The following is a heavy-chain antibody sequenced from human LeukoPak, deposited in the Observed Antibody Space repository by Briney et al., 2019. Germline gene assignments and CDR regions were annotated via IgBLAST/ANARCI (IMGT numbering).Heavy chain of an antibody. Sequence: SETLSLTCTVSGGSISSSSYYWGWIRQPPGKGLEWVGSIYYSGSTYYNPSLKSRVTISVDTSKNQFSLKLSSVTAADTAVYYCARRHYYYYGMDVWGQGTTVTVSS. CDR3: ARRHYYYYGMDV. CDR2: IYYSGST. V-gene: IGHV4-39*01. J-gene: IGHJ6*02. CDR1: GGSISSSSYY.